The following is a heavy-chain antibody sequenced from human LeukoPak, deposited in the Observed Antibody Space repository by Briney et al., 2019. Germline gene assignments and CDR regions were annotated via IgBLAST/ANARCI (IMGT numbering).Heavy chain of an antibody. D-gene: IGHD4/OR15-4a*01. CDR3: ARGRGKQHSLTRFDP. J-gene: IGHJ5*02. Sequence: ASVNVSCKASGYTFTRYGISGVRQAPGQGLKWMGWISTYNGNTNYAQKLQGRVTMTTDTSTSTAYMELRSLRSDDTAVYYCARGRGKQHSLTRFDPWGQGTLDTVSS. CDR1: GYTFTRYG. V-gene: IGHV1-18*01. CDR2: ISTYNGNT.